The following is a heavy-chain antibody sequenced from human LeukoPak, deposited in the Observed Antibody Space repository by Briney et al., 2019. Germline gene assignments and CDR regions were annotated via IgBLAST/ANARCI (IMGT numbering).Heavy chain of an antibody. V-gene: IGHV3-23*01. D-gene: IGHD4-17*01. Sequence: GGSLRLSCAASGFTFSSYAMSWVRQAPGKGLEWVSAISGSGGSTYYADSVKGRFAISRDNSKNTLYLQMNSLRAEDTAVYYCAIASNTVTTKDYWGQGTLVTVSS. CDR3: AIASNTVTTKDY. CDR2: ISGSGGST. J-gene: IGHJ4*02. CDR1: GFTFSSYA.